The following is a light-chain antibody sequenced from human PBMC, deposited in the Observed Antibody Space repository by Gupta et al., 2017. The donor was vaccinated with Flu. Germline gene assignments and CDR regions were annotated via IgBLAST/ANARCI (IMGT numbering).Light chain of an antibody. Sequence: PSSMSASVGDRVTITCRSGQGLRSELDWYQQRPGKAPNLLVYAASRLQSGVPSRFSGSGSGTNFTLTISSLQPEDFATYYCRQDYSYPSTFGQGTKLEIK. CDR2: AAS. CDR3: RQDYSYPST. V-gene: IGKV1-6*02. CDR1: QGLRSE. J-gene: IGKJ2*01.